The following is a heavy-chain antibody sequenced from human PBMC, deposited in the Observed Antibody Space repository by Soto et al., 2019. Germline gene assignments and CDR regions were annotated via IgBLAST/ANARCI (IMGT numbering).Heavy chain of an antibody. Sequence: EVQLVESGGGLVQPGWSLRLSCAASGFTCSSYWMSWVRQAPGKGLEWVANIKQDGSEKYYVDSVKGRFTISRDNAKNSLYLQMNSLRAEDTAVYYCARVPFYYYYYMDVWGKGTTVTVSS. CDR2: IKQDGSEK. V-gene: IGHV3-7*01. J-gene: IGHJ6*03. CDR3: ARVPFYYYYYMDV. CDR1: GFTCSSYW.